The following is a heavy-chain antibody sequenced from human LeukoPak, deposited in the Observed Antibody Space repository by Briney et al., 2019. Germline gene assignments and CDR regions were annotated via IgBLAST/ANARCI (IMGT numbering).Heavy chain of an antibody. Sequence: GGSLRLSCAASGFTFSSYWMTWVRQGPGKGLEWVANIKPDGSLIYYADSVKGRFTISRDNAKNSLYLQMNSLRAEDTAVYYCAKWELYSGFYYIDDWCQETLATVSS. CDR2: IKPDGSLI. CDR3: AKWELYSGFYYIDD. V-gene: IGHV3-7*01. J-gene: IGHJ4*02. CDR1: GFTFSSYW. D-gene: IGHD1-26*01.